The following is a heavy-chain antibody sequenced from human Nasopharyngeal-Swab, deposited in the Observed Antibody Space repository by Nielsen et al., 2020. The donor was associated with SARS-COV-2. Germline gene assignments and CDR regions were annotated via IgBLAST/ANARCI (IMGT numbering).Heavy chain of an antibody. CDR2: ISGSGGST. V-gene: IGHV3-23*01. J-gene: IGHJ4*02. D-gene: IGHD3-10*01. CDR3: AREDYYGSGSSFDY. Sequence: WIRQPPGKGLEWVSAISGSGGSTYYADSVKGRFTISRDNSKNTLYLQMNSLRAEDTAVYYCAREDYYGSGSSFDYWGQGTLVTVSS.